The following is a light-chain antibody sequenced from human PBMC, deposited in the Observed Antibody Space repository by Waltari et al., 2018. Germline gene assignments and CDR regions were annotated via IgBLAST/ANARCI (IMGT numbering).Light chain of an antibody. CDR1: SSDAGGYTY. Sequence: QSALTQPRSVSGSPGQSVTISCTGTSSDAGGYTYVSGYQQHPGKAPKPIIYDCTTRPAGVPDLFSGSKSGNTASLTISGLQAEDEADYYCCSYGGSYSFVVFGGGTKLTVL. V-gene: IGLV2-11*01. CDR2: DCT. J-gene: IGLJ2*01. CDR3: CSYGGSYSFVV.